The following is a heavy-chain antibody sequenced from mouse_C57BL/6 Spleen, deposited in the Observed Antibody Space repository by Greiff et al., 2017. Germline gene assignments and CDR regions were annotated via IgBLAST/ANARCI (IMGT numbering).Heavy chain of an antibody. V-gene: IGHV5-9-1*02. D-gene: IGHD4-1*01. Sequence: DVQLVESGEGLVKPGGSLKLSCAASGFTFSSYAMSWVRQTPEKRLEWVAYISSGGDYIYYADTVKGRFTISRDNARNTLYLQMSSLKSEDTAMYYCTRLEAGTDAMDYWGQGTPVTVSS. CDR1: GFTFSSYA. CDR2: ISSGGDYI. CDR3: TRLEAGTDAMDY. J-gene: IGHJ4*01.